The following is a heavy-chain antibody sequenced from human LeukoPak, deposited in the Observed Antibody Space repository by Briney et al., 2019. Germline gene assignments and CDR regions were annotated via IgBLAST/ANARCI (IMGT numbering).Heavy chain of an antibody. CDR3: ARGPYSGCYLEGFRAFDI. CDR1: GGSISSYY. Sequence: PSETLSLTCTVSGGSISSYYWSWIRQPPGKGLEWIGYIYYSGSTNYNPSLKSRVTISVDTSKNQFSLKLSSVTAADTAVYYCARGPYSGCYLEGFRAFDIWGQGTMVTVSS. V-gene: IGHV4-59*01. J-gene: IGHJ3*02. D-gene: IGHD1-26*01. CDR2: IYYSGST.